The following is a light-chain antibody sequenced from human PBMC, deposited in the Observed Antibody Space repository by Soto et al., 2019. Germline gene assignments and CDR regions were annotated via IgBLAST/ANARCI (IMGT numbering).Light chain of an antibody. CDR1: QSLSSNY. J-gene: IGKJ1*01. V-gene: IGKV3-20*01. CDR3: QQYDRSPWT. Sequence: IVLTQSPGTLSLSPGERATLSCRASQSLSSNYLAWYQQKSGQAPSLLIYDAVTKATGIPDRFSGSGSGTDSTLTLSRLEPEDSAVYYCQQYDRSPWTFGQGTKVEIK. CDR2: DAV.